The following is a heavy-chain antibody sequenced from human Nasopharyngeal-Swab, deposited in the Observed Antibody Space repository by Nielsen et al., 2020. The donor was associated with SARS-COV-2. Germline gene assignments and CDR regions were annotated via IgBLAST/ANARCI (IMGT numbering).Heavy chain of an antibody. V-gene: IGHV3-21*01. CDR2: ISSSSSYI. Sequence: WIRQPPGKGLEWVSSISSSSSYIYYADSVKGRFTISRDNATNSLYLQMNSLRAEDTAVYYCASEGTVTSYYYYGMDVWGQGTTVTVSS. CDR3: ASEGTVTSYYYYGMDV. J-gene: IGHJ6*02. D-gene: IGHD4-17*01.